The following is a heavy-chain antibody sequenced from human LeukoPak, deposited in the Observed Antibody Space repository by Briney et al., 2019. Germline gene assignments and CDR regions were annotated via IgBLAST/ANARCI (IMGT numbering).Heavy chain of an antibody. J-gene: IGHJ4*02. CDR2: INPSGGST. Sequence: GSVKVSCKASGCTFTSYYMHWVRQAPGQGLEWMGIINPSGGSTSYAQKFQGRVTMTRDTSTSTVYMELSSLRSEDTAVYYCARDTPLDRSFDYWGQGTLVTVSS. CDR3: ARDTPLDRSFDY. CDR1: GCTFTSYY. D-gene: IGHD1-1*01. V-gene: IGHV1-46*01.